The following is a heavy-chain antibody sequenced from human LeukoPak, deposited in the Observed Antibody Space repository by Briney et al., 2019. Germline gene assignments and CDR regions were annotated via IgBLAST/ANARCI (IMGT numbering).Heavy chain of an antibody. CDR2: IKQDGSEK. J-gene: IGHJ4*02. CDR3: ARGPSYHIY. CDR1: GFTFSIYW. Sequence: GGSLRLSCAASGFTFSIYWMSWVRQAPGKGLEWVANIKQDGSEKDYVDSVKGRFTISRDNAKNSLFLQMNRLGAEDTGVYYCARGPSYHIYWGQGTLVNVTS. D-gene: IGHD3-16*02. V-gene: IGHV3-7*04.